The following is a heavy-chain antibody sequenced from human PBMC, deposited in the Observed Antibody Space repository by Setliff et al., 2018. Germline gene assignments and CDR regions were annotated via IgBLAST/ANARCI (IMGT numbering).Heavy chain of an antibody. Sequence: PSETLSLTCTVSGDSISSRTYYWSWIRQPAGKGLEWLGQIYTSWSTNYNTSLKGRATLSIDASKKQFSLKLTSVTAADTAVYYCARMSGFLYMDVWGKGTTVTVSS. D-gene: IGHD3-3*01. CDR3: ARMSGFLYMDV. CDR2: IYTSWST. CDR1: GDSISSRTYY. V-gene: IGHV4-61*09. J-gene: IGHJ6*03.